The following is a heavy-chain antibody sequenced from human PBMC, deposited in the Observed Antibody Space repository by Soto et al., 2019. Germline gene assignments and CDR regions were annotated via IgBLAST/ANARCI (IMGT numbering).Heavy chain of an antibody. Sequence: GGSLRLSCAASVFTFSSYAMHWVRQAPGKGLEWVAVISYDGSNKYYADSVKGRFTISRDNSKNTLYLQMNSLRAEDTAVYYCARDPDIVVVPAPHFDYWGQGTLVTVSS. CDR3: ARDPDIVVVPAPHFDY. CDR1: VFTFSSYA. V-gene: IGHV3-30-3*01. J-gene: IGHJ4*02. D-gene: IGHD2-2*01. CDR2: ISYDGSNK.